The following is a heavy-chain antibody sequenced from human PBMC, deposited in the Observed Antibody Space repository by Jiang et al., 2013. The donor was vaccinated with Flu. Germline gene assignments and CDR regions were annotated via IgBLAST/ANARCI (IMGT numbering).Heavy chain of an antibody. Sequence: QLLESGGGLVQPGGSLRLSCGASGFTFSSYVMSWVRQAPGKGLEWVSGISGSGHSSYYADSVKGRFTISRDNSKNTLYLQMNSLRADDTAVYFCAKEGVTLGGVTFGGAFDIWGQGTLVTVSS. D-gene: IGHD3-16*01. CDR1: GFTFSSYV. J-gene: IGHJ3*02. CDR2: ISGSGHSS. CDR3: AKEGVTLGGVTFGGAFDI. V-gene: IGHV3-23*01.